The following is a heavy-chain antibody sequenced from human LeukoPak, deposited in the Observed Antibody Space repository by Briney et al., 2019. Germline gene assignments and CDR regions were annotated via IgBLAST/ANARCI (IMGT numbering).Heavy chain of an antibody. CDR1: GFSFSDYW. Sequence: PGGSLRLSCAASGFSFSDYWMTWVRQAPGKGLEWVAFIRYDGSNKYYADSVKGRFTISRDNSKNTLYLQMNSLRAEDTAVYYCAKEFDYYDSSGPRDWGQGTMVTVSS. V-gene: IGHV3-30*02. CDR2: IRYDGSNK. D-gene: IGHD3-22*01. CDR3: AKEFDYYDSSGPRD. J-gene: IGHJ3*01.